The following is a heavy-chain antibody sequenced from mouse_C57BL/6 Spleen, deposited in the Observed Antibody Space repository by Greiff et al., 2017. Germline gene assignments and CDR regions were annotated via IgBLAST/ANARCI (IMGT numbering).Heavy chain of an antibody. CDR3: SRSDYYGSSGYWYFYV. CDR1: GYTFTSYW. V-gene: IGHV1-64*01. D-gene: IGHD1-1*01. CDR2: IHPNSGST. J-gene: IGHJ1*03. Sequence: VQLQQPGAELVKPGASVKLSCKASGYTFTSYWMHWVKQRPGQGLEWIGMIHPNSGSTNYNEKFKSKATLTVDKSSSTAYMQLSSLTSEDSAFYYCSRSDYYGSSGYWYFYVWGTGTTVTVSS.